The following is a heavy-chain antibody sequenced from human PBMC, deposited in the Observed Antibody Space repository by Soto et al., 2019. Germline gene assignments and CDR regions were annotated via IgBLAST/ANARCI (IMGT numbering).Heavy chain of an antibody. CDR3: AKDPYDYVWGSYRYEDYYGMDV. Sequence: LRLSCAASGFTFSSYAMSWVRQAPGKGLEWVSAISGSGGSTYYADSVKGRFTISRDNSKNTLYLQMSSLRAEDTAVYYCAKDPYDYVWGSYRYEDYYGMDVWGQGTTVTVSS. V-gene: IGHV3-23*01. CDR1: GFTFSSYA. J-gene: IGHJ6*02. D-gene: IGHD3-16*02. CDR2: ISGSGGST.